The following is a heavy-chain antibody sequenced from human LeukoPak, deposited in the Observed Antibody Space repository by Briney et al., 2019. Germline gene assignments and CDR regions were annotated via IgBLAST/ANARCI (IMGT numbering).Heavy chain of an antibody. Sequence: PSETLSLTCAVYGGSFSGYYWSWIRRPPGKGLEWIGEINHRGSTNYNPSLKSRVTISVDTSKNQFSLKLSSVTAAGTAVYYCARVGYDSSSFDYWGQGTLVTVSS. D-gene: IGHD3-22*01. J-gene: IGHJ4*02. V-gene: IGHV4-34*01. CDR2: INHRGST. CDR1: GGSFSGYY. CDR3: ARVGYDSSSFDY.